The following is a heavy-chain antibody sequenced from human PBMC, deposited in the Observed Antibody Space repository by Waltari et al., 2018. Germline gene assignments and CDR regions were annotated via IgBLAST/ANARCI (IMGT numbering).Heavy chain of an antibody. V-gene: IGHV4-39*01. CDR3: ARSLPQLVLVWYFDL. D-gene: IGHD6-13*01. J-gene: IGHJ2*01. CDR2: IYYSGST. CDR1: GGSISSSSYY. Sequence: QLQLQESGPGLVKPSETLSLTCTVSGGSISSSSYYWGWIRQPPGKGLEWIGSIYYSGSTYYNPSLKSRVTISVDTSKNQFSLKLSSVTAADTAVYYCARSLPQLVLVWYFDLWGRGTLVTVSS.